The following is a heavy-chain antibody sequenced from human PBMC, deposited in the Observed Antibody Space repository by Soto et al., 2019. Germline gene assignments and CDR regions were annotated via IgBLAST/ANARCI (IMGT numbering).Heavy chain of an antibody. CDR2: ISSSGSTI. V-gene: IGHV3-48*03. CDR1: GFTFSDYE. D-gene: IGHD3-22*01. CDR3: AREWGYYGTSGYYGAFYYYGLDV. J-gene: IGHJ6*02. Sequence: GGSLRLSCAASGFTFSDYEMNWVRQAPGKGLEWVSFISSSGSTIHYADSVKGRFTISRDNAKNSLFLQMNSLSAGDTAVYYCAREWGYYGTSGYYGAFYYYGLDVWGQGTTVTVSS.